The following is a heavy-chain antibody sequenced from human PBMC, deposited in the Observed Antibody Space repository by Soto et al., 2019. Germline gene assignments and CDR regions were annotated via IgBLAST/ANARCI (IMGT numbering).Heavy chain of an antibody. CDR2: INPNSGGT. J-gene: IGHJ5*02. D-gene: IGHD2-15*01. CDR1: GYTFTGYY. CDR3: ARTLYCSGGSCYLRFWFDP. Sequence: ASVKVSCKASGYTFTGYYMHWVRQAPGQGLEWMGWINPNSGGTNYAQKFQGRVTMTRDTSISTAYMELSRLRSDDTAVYYCARTLYCSGGSCYLRFWFDPWGQGTLVTVSS. V-gene: IGHV1-2*02.